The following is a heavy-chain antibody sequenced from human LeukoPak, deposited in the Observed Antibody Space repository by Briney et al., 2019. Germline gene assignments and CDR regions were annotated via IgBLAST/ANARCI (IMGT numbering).Heavy chain of an antibody. CDR3: GRWGYFDSGNYFVVDY. D-gene: IGHD3-22*01. CDR1: GGSISSYY. V-gene: IGHV4-59*01. J-gene: IGHJ4*02. Sequence: SETLSRTCTVSGGSISSYYWSWIRQAPGKALEWIGHIHNNGDTAYNFSLKSRVTISMDTSKNQFSLKLSSVTAADTAVYYCGRWGYFDSGNYFVVDYWGQGTVVTVSS. CDR2: IHNNGDT.